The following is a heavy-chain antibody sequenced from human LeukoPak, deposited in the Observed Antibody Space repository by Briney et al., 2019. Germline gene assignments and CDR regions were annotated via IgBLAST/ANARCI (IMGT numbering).Heavy chain of an antibody. CDR2: ISGSGEST. CDR1: GFTFSSYA. D-gene: IGHD3-10*01. J-gene: IGHJ4*02. CDR3: AKRHYYGSGSFDY. Sequence: GGSLRLSCAASGFTFSSYAVSWVRQAPGKGLEWVSVISGSGESTYYADSVKGRFTISKDNSKNTLYLQMNSLRAEDTAVYYCAKRHYYGSGSFDYWGQGTLVTV. V-gene: IGHV3-23*01.